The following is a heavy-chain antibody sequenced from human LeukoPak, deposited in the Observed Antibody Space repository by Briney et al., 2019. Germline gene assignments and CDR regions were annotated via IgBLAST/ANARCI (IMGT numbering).Heavy chain of an antibody. CDR1: GYTFTGYY. CDR3: ARAGGGSSNLFDP. V-gene: IGHV1-2*06. Sequence: ASVKVSRKASGYTFTGYYMHWVRQAPGQGLEWMGRINPNSGGTNYAQKFQGRVTMTRDTSISTAYMELSRLRSDDTAVYYCARAGGGSSNLFDPWGQGTLVTVSS. J-gene: IGHJ5*02. D-gene: IGHD2-15*01. CDR2: INPNSGGT.